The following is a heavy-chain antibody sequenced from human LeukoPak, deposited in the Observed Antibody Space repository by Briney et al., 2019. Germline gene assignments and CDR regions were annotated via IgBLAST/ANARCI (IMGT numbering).Heavy chain of an antibody. CDR2: IYSGGST. CDR1: GFTVSSNY. CDR3: AKDKDTPATAQPQRGYFES. V-gene: IGHV3-53*01. Sequence: PGGSLRLSCAASGFTVSSNYMSWVRQAPGKGLEWVSVIYSGGSTYYADSAKGRFTISRDNSKNTVDLQMNSLRAEDTAVYFCAKDKDTPATAQPQRGYFESWGQGTLVTVSS. D-gene: IGHD2-21*02. J-gene: IGHJ4*02.